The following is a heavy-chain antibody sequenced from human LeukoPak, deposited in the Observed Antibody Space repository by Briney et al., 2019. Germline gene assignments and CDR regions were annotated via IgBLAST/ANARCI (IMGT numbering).Heavy chain of an antibody. CDR2: ISWNSGSI. J-gene: IGHJ4*02. CDR3: AKDIVRELRENYFDY. CDR1: GFTFDDYA. D-gene: IGHD1-26*01. Sequence: GGSLRLSCAASGFTFDDYAMHWVRQAPGKGLEWVSGISWNSGSIGYADSVKGRFTISRDNAKNSLYLQMNSLRAEDTALYYCAKDIVRELRENYFDYWGQGTLVTVSS. V-gene: IGHV3-9*01.